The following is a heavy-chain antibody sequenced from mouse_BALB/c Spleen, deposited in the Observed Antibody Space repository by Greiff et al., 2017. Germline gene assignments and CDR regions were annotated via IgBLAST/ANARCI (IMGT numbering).Heavy chain of an antibody. J-gene: IGHJ4*01. CDR1: GYTFTSYW. CDR3: TRERREGYYYAMDY. CDR2: IYPSDSYT. V-gene: IGHV1-69*02. Sequence: QVQLQQPGAELVRPGASVKLSCKASGYTFTSYWINWVKQRPGQGLEWIGNIYPSDSYTNYNQKFKDKATLTVDKSSSTAYMQLSSPTSEDSAVYYCTRERREGYYYAMDYWGQGTSVTVSS.